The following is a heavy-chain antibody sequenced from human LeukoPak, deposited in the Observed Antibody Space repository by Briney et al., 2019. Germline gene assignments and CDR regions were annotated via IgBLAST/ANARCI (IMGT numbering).Heavy chain of an antibody. V-gene: IGHV4-59*08. CDR2: IYYSGST. CDR1: GGSISSYY. D-gene: IGHD3-22*01. Sequence: SETLSLTCTVSGGSISSYYWSWIRQPPGKGLEWIGYIYYSGSTNYNPSLKSRVTISVDTSKNQFSLKLSSVTAADTAVYYCARHHYYDSIGYFYFDYWGQGTLVTVSS. CDR3: ARHHYYDSIGYFYFDY. J-gene: IGHJ4*02.